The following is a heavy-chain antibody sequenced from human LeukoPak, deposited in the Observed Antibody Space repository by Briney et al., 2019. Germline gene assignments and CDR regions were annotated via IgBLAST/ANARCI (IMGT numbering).Heavy chain of an antibody. J-gene: IGHJ4*02. Sequence: AASVKVSCKVSGYTLTELSMHWVRQAPGKGLEWMGGFDPEDGETIYAQKFQGRVTMTEDTSTDTAYMELGSLRSEDTAVYYCAKPTWGLYYFDYWGQGTLVTVSS. D-gene: IGHD7-27*01. CDR3: AKPTWGLYYFDY. V-gene: IGHV1-24*01. CDR1: GYTLTELS. CDR2: FDPEDGET.